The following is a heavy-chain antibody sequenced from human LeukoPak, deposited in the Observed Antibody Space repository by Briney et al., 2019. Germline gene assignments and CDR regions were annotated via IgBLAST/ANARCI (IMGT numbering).Heavy chain of an antibody. Sequence: SETLSLTCTVSGGSISSYYWTWLRQPAGKGLEWIGRIYPSGSTNYNPSLKSRVTMSVDTSKNQFSLKLSSGTAADTAVYYCARENSGSYREFDYWGQGTLVTVSS. CDR1: GGSISSYY. CDR2: IYPSGST. D-gene: IGHD1-26*01. J-gene: IGHJ4*02. V-gene: IGHV4-4*07. CDR3: ARENSGSYREFDY.